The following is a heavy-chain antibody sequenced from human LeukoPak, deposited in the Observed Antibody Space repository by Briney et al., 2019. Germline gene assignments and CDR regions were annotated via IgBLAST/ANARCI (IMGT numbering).Heavy chain of an antibody. Sequence: GGSLRLSCAASGFTFGDYAMHWVRQAPGKGLEYVSSISYNGYNAYYAESVKGRFTISRDNFKNMVFLQMGSMRPDDMAVYYCARGRVLRSGWAEYFDSWGQGTLVTVSS. D-gene: IGHD6-19*01. J-gene: IGHJ4*02. CDR1: GFTFGDYA. CDR3: ARGRVLRSGWAEYFDS. V-gene: IGHV3-64*02. CDR2: ISYNGYNA.